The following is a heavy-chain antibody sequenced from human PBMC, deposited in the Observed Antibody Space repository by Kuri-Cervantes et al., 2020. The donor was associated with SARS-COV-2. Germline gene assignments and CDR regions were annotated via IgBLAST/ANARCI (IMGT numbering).Heavy chain of an antibody. J-gene: IGHJ4*02. Sequence: GGSLRLSCAASGFTFSSYAMHWVRQAPGKGLEWVAVISYGGSNKYYADSVKGRFTISRDNSKNTLYLQMNSLRAEDTAVYYCARDRSTHYFDYWGQGTLVTVSS. CDR3: ARDRSTHYFDY. CDR2: ISYGGSNK. CDR1: GFTFSSYA. V-gene: IGHV3-30-3*01.